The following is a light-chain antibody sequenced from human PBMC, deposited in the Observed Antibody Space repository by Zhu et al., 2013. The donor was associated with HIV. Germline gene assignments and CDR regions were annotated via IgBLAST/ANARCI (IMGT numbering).Light chain of an antibody. V-gene: IGLV2-14*01. J-gene: IGLJ1*01. Sequence: QSALTQPASVSGSPGQSITISCTGTRGDIGSYDYVSWYQQHPGKAPKLLIFEVINRPSGVSSRFSGFKSGHTASLTISGLQAEDEADYYCNSYSATTTLIFGTGTKVTVL. CDR1: RGDIGSYDY. CDR2: EVI. CDR3: NSYSATTTLI.